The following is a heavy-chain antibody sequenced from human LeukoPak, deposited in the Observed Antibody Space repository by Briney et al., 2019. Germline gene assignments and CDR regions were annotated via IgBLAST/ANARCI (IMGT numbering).Heavy chain of an antibody. J-gene: IGHJ4*02. Sequence: ASVKVSCKASGYTFSDFTDYHLRWVRPAPGEGLEWVGRLNPKIGDTYYAQKFQGRVTITGDTSINTAYMELSSLRSDDTAMYYCVRDFWGTYDYWGQGTLVTVSS. D-gene: IGHD3-16*01. CDR1: GYTFSDFTDYH. CDR2: LNPKIGDT. V-gene: IGHV1-2*06. CDR3: VRDFWGTYDY.